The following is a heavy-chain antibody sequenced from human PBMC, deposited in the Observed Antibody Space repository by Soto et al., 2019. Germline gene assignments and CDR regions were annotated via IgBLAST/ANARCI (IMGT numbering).Heavy chain of an antibody. V-gene: IGHV5-51*01. J-gene: IGHJ4*02. D-gene: IGHD2-15*01. Sequence: EVQLVQSGAEVKTPGESLKISCKGSGYSFSNYWIAWVRQMPGKGLEWMGIIFPADSDTKYSPSFQGQVTISADKSISTAYLQWSSLKASDTAMYYCASSVVVPSTMNYFDYWGQGSLVTVSS. CDR1: GYSFSNYW. CDR2: IFPADSDT. CDR3: ASSVVVPSTMNYFDY.